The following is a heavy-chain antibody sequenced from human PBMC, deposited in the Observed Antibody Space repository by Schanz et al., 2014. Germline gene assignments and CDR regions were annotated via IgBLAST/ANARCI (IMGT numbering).Heavy chain of an antibody. D-gene: IGHD6-13*01. CDR1: GFPFNEYG. CDR2: ISWNSGSI. J-gene: IGHJ4*02. Sequence: EVQLVESGGGLVQPGRSLRLSCAASGFPFNEYGMLWVRQAPGKGLEWVSSISWNSGSIDYADSVKGRFTTSRDNGKKSMYLQMNSLRAEDTAVYYCARLDSSSWYPRYWGQGTLVTVSS. CDR3: ARLDSSSWYPRY. V-gene: IGHV3-9*01.